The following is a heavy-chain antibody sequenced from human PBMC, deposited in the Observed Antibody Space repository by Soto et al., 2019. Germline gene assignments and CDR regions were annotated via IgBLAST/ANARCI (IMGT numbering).Heavy chain of an antibody. CDR3: GGGHRSGDYYAEWFEP. D-gene: IGHD3-22*01. CDR2: VNPIFGTA. J-gene: IGHJ5*02. V-gene: IGHV1-69*06. CDR1: GGTFSSYA. Sequence: GQLVQSGAGVKKPGSSGKGSCKASGGTFSSYAISWVRQAPGQGLEWMGGVNPIFGTANYAQKFRGRVTSTVDKYTSTAYMEMSSLRSEDTAVYYCGGGHRSGDYYAEWFEPWGQGTLVTVSS.